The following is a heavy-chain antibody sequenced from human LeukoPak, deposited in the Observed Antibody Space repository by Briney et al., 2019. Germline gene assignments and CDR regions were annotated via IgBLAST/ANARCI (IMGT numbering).Heavy chain of an antibody. CDR2: IWYDGSNK. D-gene: IGHD1-26*01. CDR1: GFTFSSYG. CDR3: AKDVGKWESLHFFDY. Sequence: GGSLRLSCAASGFTFSSYGMHWVRQAPGKGLEWVAVIWYDGSNKYYADSVKGRFTISRDDSRNTLYLQMNSLRGDDTAVYYCAKDVGKWESLHFFDYWGQGTLVTVSS. V-gene: IGHV3-33*03. J-gene: IGHJ4*02.